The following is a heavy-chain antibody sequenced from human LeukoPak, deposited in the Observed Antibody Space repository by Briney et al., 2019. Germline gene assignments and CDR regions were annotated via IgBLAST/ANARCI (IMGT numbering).Heavy chain of an antibody. CDR3: ARHRRSYYDSSGYYQGYYFDY. D-gene: IGHD3-22*01. CDR1: GVSFSGYY. V-gene: IGHV4-34*01. CDR2: INHSGST. J-gene: IGHJ4*02. Sequence: SETLSLTCTVYGVSFSGYYWSWIRQPPGKGLEWIGEINHSGSTNYNPSLKSRVTISVDTSKNQFSLKLSSVTAADTAVYYCARHRRSYYDSSGYYQGYYFDYWGQGTLVTVSS.